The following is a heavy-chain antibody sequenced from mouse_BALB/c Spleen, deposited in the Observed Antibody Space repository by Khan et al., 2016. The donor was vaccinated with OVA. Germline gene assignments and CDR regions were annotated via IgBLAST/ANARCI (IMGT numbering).Heavy chain of an antibody. CDR2: ISSGGGDT. D-gene: IGHD2-4*01. CDR3: ARSLIYYDYDANAMDY. CDR1: RFNFSSYT. Sequence: EVELVESGGGLVKPGGSLKLSCGASRFNFSSYTMSWVRQTPEKRLEWVATISSGGGDTYYPASVKGRFTIARDNAKHNLYIQMSSLRSEDTAVYYCARSLIYYDYDANAMDYWGQGTSVTVSS. J-gene: IGHJ4*01. V-gene: IGHV5-9*03.